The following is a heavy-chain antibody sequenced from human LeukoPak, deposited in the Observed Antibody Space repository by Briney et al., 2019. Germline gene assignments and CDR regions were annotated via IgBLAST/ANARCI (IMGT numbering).Heavy chain of an antibody. D-gene: IGHD6-13*01. CDR3: AREESSSSWYHWFDP. CDR1: GGSISSSSYY. CDR2: IYYSGST. Sequence: PSETLSLTCTVSGGSISSSSYYWGWIRQPPGKGLEWIGSIYYSGSTYYNPSLKSRVTISVDTSKNQFSLKLSSVTAADTAVYYCAREESSSSWYHWFDPWGQGTLVTVSS. J-gene: IGHJ5*02. V-gene: IGHV4-39*07.